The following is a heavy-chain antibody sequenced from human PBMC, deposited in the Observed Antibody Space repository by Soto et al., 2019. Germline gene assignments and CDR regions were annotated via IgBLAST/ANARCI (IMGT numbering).Heavy chain of an antibody. J-gene: IGHJ4*02. CDR1: GFTFSGLY. Sequence: QVQLTESGGGLVKPGGSLRLSCAASGFTFSGLYMSWIRQAPGKGLEWVSCIDSSGVKKYYAESVRGRFTISRDNAKNSLYLQMNSLRAEDPAVYYCARDRGAVNGDYFDYWGQGTLVTVSS. CDR3: ARDRGAVNGDYFDY. D-gene: IGHD6-19*01. V-gene: IGHV3-11*01. CDR2: IDSSGVKK.